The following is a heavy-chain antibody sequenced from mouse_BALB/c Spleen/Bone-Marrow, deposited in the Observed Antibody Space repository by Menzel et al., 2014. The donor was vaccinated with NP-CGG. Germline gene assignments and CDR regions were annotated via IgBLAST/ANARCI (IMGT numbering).Heavy chain of an antibody. J-gene: IGHJ3*01. CDR1: GFTFSNYG. CDR2: INVNGDIT. D-gene: IGHD2-4*01. Sequence: EVKVVESGGGLVQPGGSLKLSCAASGFTFSNYGMSWVRQTPDKRLEMIATINVNGDITYHPDSVKGRFTISRDNVKNTLYLQMSSLKSEDTAMYYCARGYDYSSWFAYWGQGTLVTVSA. CDR3: ARGYDYSSWFAY. V-gene: IGHV5-6-3*01.